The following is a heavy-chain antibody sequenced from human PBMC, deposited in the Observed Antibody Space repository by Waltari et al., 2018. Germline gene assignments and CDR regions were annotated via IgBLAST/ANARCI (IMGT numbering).Heavy chain of an antibody. CDR3: ARGAYYDFWSGSQGAFDI. J-gene: IGHJ3*02. CDR2: IYYSGST. V-gene: IGHV4-30-4*08. Sequence: QVQLQESGPGLVKPSQTLSLPCPVSGGSISSGDYYWSWIRQPPGKGLEWIGYIYYSGSTYYNPSLKSRVTISVDTSKNQFSLKLSSVTAADTAVYYCARGAYYDFWSGSQGAFDIWGQGTMVTVSS. CDR1: GGSISSGDYY. D-gene: IGHD3-3*01.